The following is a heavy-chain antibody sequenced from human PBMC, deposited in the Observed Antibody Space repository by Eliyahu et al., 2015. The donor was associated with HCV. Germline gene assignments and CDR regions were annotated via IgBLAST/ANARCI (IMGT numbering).Heavy chain of an antibody. CDR3: ASPLWFGEGSLDY. V-gene: IGHV1-2*06. D-gene: IGHD3-10*01. CDR2: INPNSGGT. Sequence: QVQLVQSGAEVKKPGAXVKVXCKASGXXSTGYYXHWVRQAPGQGLEWMGRINPNSGGTNYAQKFQGRVTMTRDTSISTAYMELSRLRSDDTAVYYCASPLWFGEGSLDYWGQGTLVTVSS. CDR1: GXXSTGYY. J-gene: IGHJ4*02.